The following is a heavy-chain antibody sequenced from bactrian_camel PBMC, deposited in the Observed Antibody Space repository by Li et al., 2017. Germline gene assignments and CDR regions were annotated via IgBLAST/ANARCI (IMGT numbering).Heavy chain of an antibody. CDR2: IYRNEGAT. CDR1: GFTLSANC. V-gene: IGHV3S25*01. Sequence: VQAGGSLRLACAASGFTLSANCMAWFRQDPEKGFQGVAGREGVAAIYRNEGATFYADSVKGRFTISRDNAKNTVDLQMNSLKPEDTARYYCAKGVFAHADGTGHRIRGQGTQVTVS. D-gene: IGHD3*01. J-gene: IGHJ4*01.